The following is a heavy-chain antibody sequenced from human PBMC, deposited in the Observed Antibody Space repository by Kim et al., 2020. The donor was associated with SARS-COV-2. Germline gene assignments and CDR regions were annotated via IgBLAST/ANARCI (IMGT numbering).Heavy chain of an antibody. CDR1: GGTFSSYA. V-gene: IGHV1-69*13. J-gene: IGHJ6*02. Sequence: SVKVSCKASGGTFSSYAISWVRQAPGQGLEWMGGIIPIFGTENYAQKFQGRVTITADESTSTAYMELSSLRSEDTAVYYCARAGRGPYCSSTSCYDGMDVWGXGTTVTVSS. D-gene: IGHD2-2*01. CDR3: ARAGRGPYCSSTSCYDGMDV. CDR2: IIPIFGTE.